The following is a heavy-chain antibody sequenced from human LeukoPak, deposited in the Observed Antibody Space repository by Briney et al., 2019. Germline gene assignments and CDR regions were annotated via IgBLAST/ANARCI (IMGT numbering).Heavy chain of an antibody. J-gene: IGHJ3*02. CDR1: GGSLSSYY. CDR3: ARDYYDDAFDI. V-gene: IGHV4-4*07. Sequence: SETLSLTRTVSGGSLSSYYWSWIRPPAGKGVEWIGRIYTSGSTNYNPSLKSRVTMSVDTSKNQFSLKLSSVTAADTAVYYCARDYYDDAFDIWGQGTIVTVSS. CDR2: IYTSGST. D-gene: IGHD3-22*01.